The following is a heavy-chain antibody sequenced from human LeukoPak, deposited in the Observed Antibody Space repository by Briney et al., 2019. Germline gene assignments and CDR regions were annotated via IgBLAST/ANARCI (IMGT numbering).Heavy chain of an antibody. D-gene: IGHD6-19*01. Sequence: GESLEISCKSSGYSFTNYWIAWVRQMPGKGLEWMGIISPGDSDTRYSPSFQGQVTISADKSISTAYLQWSSLKASDTAMYYCARHGEKSAVAGRVGDYWGQGTLVTVSS. CDR2: ISPGDSDT. CDR3: ARHGEKSAVAGRVGDY. J-gene: IGHJ4*02. CDR1: GYSFTNYW. V-gene: IGHV5-51*01.